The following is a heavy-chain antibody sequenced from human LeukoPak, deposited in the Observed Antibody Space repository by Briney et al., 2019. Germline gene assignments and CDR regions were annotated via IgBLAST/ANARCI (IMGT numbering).Heavy chain of an antibody. CDR3: ARGAIAAAPPYFDY. V-gene: IGHV5-51*01. CDR1: GYSFTSYW. Sequence: GESLKISCKGSGYSFTSYWFGWVRQMPGKGLELMGIIYPGDSDTRYSPSFQGQVTISADKSISTAYLQWSSLKASDTAMYYCARGAIAAAPPYFDYWGQGTLITVSS. CDR2: IYPGDSDT. D-gene: IGHD6-13*01. J-gene: IGHJ4*02.